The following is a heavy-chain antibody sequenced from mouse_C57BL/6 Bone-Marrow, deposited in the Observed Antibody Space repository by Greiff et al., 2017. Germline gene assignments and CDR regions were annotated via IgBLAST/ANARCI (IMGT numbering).Heavy chain of an antibody. D-gene: IGHD3-2*02. CDR1: GFTFSSYT. CDR3: ARQPSSGYDY. Sequence: EVKVEESGGGLVKPGGSLKLSCAASGFTFSSYTMSWVRQTPEKRLEWVATISGGGGNTYYPDSVKGRFTISRDNAKNTLYLQMSSLRSEDTALYYCARQPSSGYDYWGQGTTLTVSS. V-gene: IGHV5-9*01. J-gene: IGHJ2*01. CDR2: ISGGGGNT.